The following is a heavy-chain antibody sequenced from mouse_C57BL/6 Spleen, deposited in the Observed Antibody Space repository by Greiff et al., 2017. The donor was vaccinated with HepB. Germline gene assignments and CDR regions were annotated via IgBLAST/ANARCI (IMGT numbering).Heavy chain of an antibody. Sequence: EVNVVESGAELVRPGASVKLSCTASGFNIKDYYMHWVKQRPEQGLEWIGRIDPEDGDTEYAPKFQGKATMTADTSSNTAYLQLSSLTSEDTAVYYCTTDYYGSSYRYFDVWGTGTTVTVSS. CDR2: IDPEDGDT. D-gene: IGHD1-1*01. CDR1: GFNIKDYY. V-gene: IGHV14-1*01. J-gene: IGHJ1*03. CDR3: TTDYYGSSYRYFDV.